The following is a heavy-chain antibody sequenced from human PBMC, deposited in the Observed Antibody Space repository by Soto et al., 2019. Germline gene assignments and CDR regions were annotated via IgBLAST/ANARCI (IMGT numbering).Heavy chain of an antibody. CDR2: ISAYNGNT. J-gene: IGHJ4*02. CDR1: GYTFTSYG. V-gene: IGHV1-18*01. D-gene: IGHD6-13*01. CDR3: ARDILLYSSSWSWAYLDY. Sequence: QVQLVQSGAEVKKPGASVKVSCKASGYTFTSYGISWVRQAPGQGLEWMGWISAYNGNTNYAQKPQGRVTMPTDTSTSTAYMELRSLRSDDTAVYYCARDILLYSSSWSWAYLDYWGQGTLVTVSS.